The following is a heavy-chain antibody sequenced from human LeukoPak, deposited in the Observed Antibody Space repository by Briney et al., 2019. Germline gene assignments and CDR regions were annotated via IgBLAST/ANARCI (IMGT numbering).Heavy chain of an antibody. CDR1: GGSISSYY. CDR2: IYYSGST. J-gene: IGHJ1*01. CDR3: ARLGSSGRVGILQH. Sequence: SETLSLTCTVSGGSISSYYWSWIRQPPGKGLEWIGYIYYSGSTNYNPSLKSRVTISVDTSKNQFSLKLSSVTAADTAVYYCARLGSSGRVGILQHWGQGTLVTVSS. V-gene: IGHV4-59*08. D-gene: IGHD6-19*01.